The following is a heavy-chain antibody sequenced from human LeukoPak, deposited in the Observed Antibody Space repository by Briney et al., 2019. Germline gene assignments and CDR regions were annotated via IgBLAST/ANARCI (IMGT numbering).Heavy chain of an antibody. D-gene: IGHD3-22*01. CDR2: ISGSGGST. Sequence: GGSLRLSCAASGFTFSSYAMSWVRQAPGKGLEWVSAISGSGGSTYHADSVKGRFTISRDNSKNTLYLQMNSLRAEDTAVYYCAKDPADSSGYYPFDYWGQGTLVTVSS. CDR3: AKDPADSSGYYPFDY. J-gene: IGHJ4*02. CDR1: GFTFSSYA. V-gene: IGHV3-23*01.